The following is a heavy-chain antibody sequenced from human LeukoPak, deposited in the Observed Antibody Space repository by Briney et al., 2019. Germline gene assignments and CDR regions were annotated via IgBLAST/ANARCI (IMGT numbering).Heavy chain of an antibody. CDR3: ARSAVAGTGVDY. J-gene: IGHJ4*02. D-gene: IGHD6-19*01. CDR2: INHSGST. Sequence: SETLSLTCAVYGGSFNGYYWSWIRQPPGKGLEWIGEINHSGSTNYNPSLKSRVTISVDTSKNQFSLKLSSVTAADTAVYYCARSAVAGTGVDYWGQGTLVTVSS. CDR1: GGSFNGYY. V-gene: IGHV4-34*01.